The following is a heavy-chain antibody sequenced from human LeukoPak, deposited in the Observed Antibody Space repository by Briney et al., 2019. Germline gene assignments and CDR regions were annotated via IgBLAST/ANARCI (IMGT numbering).Heavy chain of an antibody. V-gene: IGHV1-46*02. CDR3: ARQGTYSSAIGMGY. CDR2: INPSGGST. Sequence: ASVKVSFKASGYTFNNHYMYWVRQAPGQGLEWMGVINPSGGSTSYAQKFQGRVTMTRDTSTRTVYMEVNSLRSEDTAVYYCARQGTYSSAIGMGYWGQGTLVTVSS. CDR1: GYTFNNHY. J-gene: IGHJ4*02. D-gene: IGHD6-19*01.